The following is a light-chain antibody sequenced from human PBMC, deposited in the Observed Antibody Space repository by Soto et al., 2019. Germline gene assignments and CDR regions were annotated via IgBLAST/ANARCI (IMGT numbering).Light chain of an antibody. Sequence: EIVLTQSPTTLSLSPGERATLSCRASQSVSIYLAWYQQKPGQAPRLLIYDASNRATGIPARFSGSGSGTDFTLTISSLEPEDFAVYYCHQRSSWLRGTFGGGTKVEI. CDR3: HQRSSWLRGT. J-gene: IGKJ4*01. V-gene: IGKV3-11*01. CDR2: DAS. CDR1: QSVSIY.